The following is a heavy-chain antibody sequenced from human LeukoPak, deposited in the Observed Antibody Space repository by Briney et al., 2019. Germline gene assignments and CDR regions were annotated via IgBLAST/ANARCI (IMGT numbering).Heavy chain of an antibody. V-gene: IGHV4-31*03. D-gene: IGHD6-13*01. CDR1: GGSISSGGYY. CDR2: IYYSGST. Sequence: SETLSLTCTVSGGSISSGGYYWSWIRQHPGKGLEWIGYIYYSGSTYYNPSLKSRVTISVDTSKNQFSLKLSSVTAADTAVYYCARSGLGGSSWSKTPYYYYGMDVWGQGTTVTVSS. J-gene: IGHJ6*02. CDR3: ARSGLGGSSWSKTPYYYYGMDV.